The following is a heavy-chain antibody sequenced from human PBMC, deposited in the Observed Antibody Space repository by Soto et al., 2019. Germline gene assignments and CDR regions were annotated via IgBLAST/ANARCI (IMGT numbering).Heavy chain of an antibody. V-gene: IGHV5-51*01. CDR1: GYSFTSYW. CDR3: ARRGYSYGYYYGMDV. D-gene: IGHD5-18*01. J-gene: IGHJ6*02. Sequence: GESLKISCKGSGYSFTSYWIGWVRQIPGKGLEWMGIIYPGDSDTRYSPSFQGQVTISADKSISTAYLQWSSLKASDTAMYYCARRGYSYGYYYGMDVWGQGTTVTVSS. CDR2: IYPGDSDT.